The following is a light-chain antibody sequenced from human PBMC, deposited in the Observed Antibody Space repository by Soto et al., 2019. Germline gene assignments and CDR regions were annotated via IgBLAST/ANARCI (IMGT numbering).Light chain of an antibody. CDR1: SSDVGGYNF. CDR3: ASWDDRLGAVI. CDR2: EVY. Sequence: QSALTQPPSASGSPGRSVTISCTGTSSDVGGYNFVSWYQQHPGKAPKLLVYEVYKRPSGVPDRFSGSKSGNRASLTVSGLQAEDEADYYCASWDDRLGAVIFGGGTKVTVL. V-gene: IGLV2-8*01. J-gene: IGLJ2*01.